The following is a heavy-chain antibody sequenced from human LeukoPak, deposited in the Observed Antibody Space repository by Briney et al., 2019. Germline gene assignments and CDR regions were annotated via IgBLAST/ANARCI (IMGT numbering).Heavy chain of an antibody. D-gene: IGHD1-1*01. Sequence: TSETLSLTCTVSGASINIYTYYWGWIRQPPGKGLEWIGSVSYSGSPYYNPSLTSRATISVDTSRNQVSLKLTSVTAADTAVYYCASPSPGFDPWGQGTLVTVSS. CDR3: ASPSPGFDP. J-gene: IGHJ5*02. CDR2: VSYSGSP. CDR1: GASINIYTYY. V-gene: IGHV4-39*07.